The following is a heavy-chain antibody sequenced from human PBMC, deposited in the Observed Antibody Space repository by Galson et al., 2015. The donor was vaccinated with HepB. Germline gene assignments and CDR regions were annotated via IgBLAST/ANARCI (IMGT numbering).Heavy chain of an antibody. J-gene: IGHJ4*02. CDR1: GYTLANYA. V-gene: IGHV7-4-1*02. CDR3: ARGVDCHSTSCPFGY. CDR2: INTNTGNP. Sequence: SVKVSCKASGYTLANYAMSWVRQAPGQGLEWMGWINTNTGNPMYAQGFTGRFVFSLDTSVSTAYLQISGLKAEDTAVYYCARGVDCHSTSCPFGYWGQGTLVTVSS. D-gene: IGHD2-2*01.